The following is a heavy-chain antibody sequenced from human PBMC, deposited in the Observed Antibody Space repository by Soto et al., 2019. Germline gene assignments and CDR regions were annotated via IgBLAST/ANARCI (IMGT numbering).Heavy chain of an antibody. CDR3: TTGYSYGLRNR. V-gene: IGHV3-15*01. CDR2: IKSKSDGGTT. CDR1: GFPFRNAW. Sequence: GGSLRLSCAASGFPFRNAWMFWVRQVPGRGLEWVGRIKSKSDGGTTDDAAPVEGRFIISKDESKNALYLQMNSLKTEDTGVYYCTTGYSYGLRNRWGQGTQVTVSS. J-gene: IGHJ4*02. D-gene: IGHD5-18*01.